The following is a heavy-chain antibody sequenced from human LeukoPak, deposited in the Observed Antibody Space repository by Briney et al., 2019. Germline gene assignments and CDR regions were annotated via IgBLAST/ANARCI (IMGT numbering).Heavy chain of an antibody. Sequence: PSETLSLTCTVSGGSISSSSYYWGWIRQPPGKGLEWIGSIYYSGSTYYNPSLKSRVTISVDTSKNQFSLKLSSVTAADTAVYYCARARVLRYFDWLSYFDYWGQGTLVIVSS. CDR3: ARARVLRYFDWLSYFDY. CDR2: IYYSGST. J-gene: IGHJ4*02. V-gene: IGHV4-39*07. D-gene: IGHD3-9*01. CDR1: GGSISSSSYY.